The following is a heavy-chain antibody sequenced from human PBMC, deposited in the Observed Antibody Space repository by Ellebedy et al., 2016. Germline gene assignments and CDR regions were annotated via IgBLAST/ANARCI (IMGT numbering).Heavy chain of an antibody. Sequence: GGSLRLSCAASGFTFSNAWMNWVRQAPGKGLEWVGRIKSKTDGGTTDYAAPVKGRFTISRDDSKNTLYLQMNSLKTEDTAVYYCTTDLTGAVAGTDYYYGMDVWGQGTTVTVSS. J-gene: IGHJ6*02. CDR3: TTDLTGAVAGTDYYYGMDV. D-gene: IGHD6-19*01. CDR2: IKSKTDGGTT. V-gene: IGHV3-15*07. CDR1: GFTFSNAW.